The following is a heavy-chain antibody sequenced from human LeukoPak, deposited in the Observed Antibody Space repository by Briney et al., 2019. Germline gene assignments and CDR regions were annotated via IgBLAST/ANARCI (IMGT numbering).Heavy chain of an antibody. CDR1: GFTFSSYA. CDR3: AKDVLLWFGELLPPWWDAFDI. J-gene: IGHJ3*02. D-gene: IGHD3-10*01. V-gene: IGHV3-30*18. Sequence: GGSLRLSCAASGFTFSSYAMSWVRQAPGKGLEWVAVISYDGSNKYYADSVKGRFTISRDNSKNTLYLQMNSLRAEDTAVYYCAKDVLLWFGELLPPWWDAFDIWGQGTMVTASS. CDR2: ISYDGSNK.